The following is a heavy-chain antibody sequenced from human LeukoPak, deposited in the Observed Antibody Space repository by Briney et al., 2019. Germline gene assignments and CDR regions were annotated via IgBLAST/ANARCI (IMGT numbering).Heavy chain of an antibody. CDR1: GFTFNNYA. Sequence: GGSLRLSCAASGFTFNNYAMSWVRQGPGKGLEWVSGIFGSGGTTYYADSVKGRFTISRDNAKNSLYLQMNSLRAEDTAVYYCARDGYSYGSPYFDYWGQGTLVTVSS. J-gene: IGHJ4*02. CDR3: ARDGYSYGSPYFDY. D-gene: IGHD5-18*01. CDR2: IFGSGGTT. V-gene: IGHV3-23*01.